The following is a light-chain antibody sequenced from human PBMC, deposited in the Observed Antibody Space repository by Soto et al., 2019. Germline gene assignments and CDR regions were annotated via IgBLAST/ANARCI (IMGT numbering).Light chain of an antibody. CDR1: KVGTKG. CDR3: QVWDRTATVV. J-gene: IGLJ2*01. V-gene: IGLV3-21*02. Sequence: SYELTQPPSVSVAPGQTATVTCGGDKVGTKGVHWYQQRPGQAPVVVVYDDTDRPSGIPERFSGSSSGNTATLTITRVEAGGEADYYCQVWDRTATVVFGGGTKVTVL. CDR2: DDT.